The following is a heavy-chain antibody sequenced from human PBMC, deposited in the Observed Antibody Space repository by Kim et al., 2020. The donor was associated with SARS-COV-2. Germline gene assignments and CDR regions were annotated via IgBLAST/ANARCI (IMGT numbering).Heavy chain of an antibody. D-gene: IGHD5-18*01. J-gene: IGHJ4*02. V-gene: IGHV1-18*01. CDR2: T. Sequence: TNYARKLQGRVTMTTDTATSTTYMELRSLRSDDTAVYYCARDRGYSPFDYWGQGTLVTVSS. CDR3: ARDRGYSPFDY.